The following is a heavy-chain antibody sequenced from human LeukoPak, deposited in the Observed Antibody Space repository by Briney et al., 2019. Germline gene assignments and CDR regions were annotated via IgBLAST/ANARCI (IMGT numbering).Heavy chain of an antibody. J-gene: IGHJ4*02. CDR3: VSTATFDH. CDR2: IKQDGSEK. D-gene: IGHD5/OR15-5a*01. V-gene: IGHV3-7*05. Sequence: GGSLRLSCEASGFTFSLYWMSWVRQAPGKGLEWVANIKQDGSEKYYVDSVKGRFTISRDNARNSLYLQMNSLRAEDTAVYYCVSTATFDHWGQGTLVTVSS. CDR1: GFTFSLYW.